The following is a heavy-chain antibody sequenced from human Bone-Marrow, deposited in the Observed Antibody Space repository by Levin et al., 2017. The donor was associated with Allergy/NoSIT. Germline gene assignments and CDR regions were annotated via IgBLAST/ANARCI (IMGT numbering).Heavy chain of an antibody. V-gene: IGHV3-30*04. J-gene: IGHJ4*02. CDR2: IPFDGKNQ. CDR1: GFTFRDHA. CDR3: ARESRGNYFDS. D-gene: IGHD1-26*01. Sequence: LSLTCEASGFTFRDHAMHWVRQAPGKGLEWVAVIPFDGKNQHYADSVKGRFTLSRDNSENTLDLQMDSLTAEDTAVYFCARESRGNYFDSWGEGTLVIVSS.